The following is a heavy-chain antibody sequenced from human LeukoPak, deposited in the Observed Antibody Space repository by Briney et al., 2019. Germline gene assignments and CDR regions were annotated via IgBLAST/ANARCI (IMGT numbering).Heavy chain of an antibody. V-gene: IGHV3-13*01. D-gene: IGHD4-17*01. CDR2: IDFAGDT. J-gene: IGHJ2*01. Sequence: PGGSLRLSCAASGFSFNNYDIRWVRQASGKGLEWVSAIDFAGDTYYAGSVKGRFIISRENAKNSLFLQMTSLRVGDTAVYYCARWANGDYGRWYYDLWGRGTLVSVSS. CDR3: ARWANGDYGRWYYDL. CDR1: GFSFNNYD.